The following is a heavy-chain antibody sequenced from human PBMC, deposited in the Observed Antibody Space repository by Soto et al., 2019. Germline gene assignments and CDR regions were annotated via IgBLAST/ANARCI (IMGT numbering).Heavy chain of an antibody. J-gene: IGHJ5*02. D-gene: IGHD6-13*01. CDR2: IYYSGGT. V-gene: IGHV4-30-4*01. Sequence: SETLSLTCTVSGGSISSGDYYWSWIRQPPRKGLEWIGYIYYSGGTHYNPSLKSRVTISIDTSKNQFSLKLISVTAADTAVYYCARELRGYSSSWYGDWFDPWGQGTLVPSPQ. CDR3: ARELRGYSSSWYGDWFDP. CDR1: GGSISSGDYY.